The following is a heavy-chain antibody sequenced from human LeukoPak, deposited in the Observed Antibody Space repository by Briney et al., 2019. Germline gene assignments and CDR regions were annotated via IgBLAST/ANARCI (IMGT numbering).Heavy chain of an antibody. CDR3: AKEERGFDY. J-gene: IGHJ4*02. CDR2: INPSGGST. V-gene: IGHV1-46*01. D-gene: IGHD3-10*01. CDR1: GFTFSSYG. Sequence: GGSLRLSCAASGFTFSSYGMHWVRQAPGQGLEWMGIINPSGGSTSYAQKFQGRVTMTRDMSTSTVYMELSSLRSEDTAVYYCAKEERGFDYWGQGTLVTVSS.